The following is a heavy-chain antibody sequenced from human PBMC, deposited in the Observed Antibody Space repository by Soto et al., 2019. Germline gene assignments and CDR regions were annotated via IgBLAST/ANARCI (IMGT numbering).Heavy chain of an antibody. D-gene: IGHD3-3*01. CDR3: ARDNGKYYDFWSGYFHYGMDV. CDR1: GVTFSDYY. V-gene: IGHV3-11*06. CDR2: ISSSSSYT. J-gene: IGHJ6*02. Sequence: GGSLILSCAASGVTFSDYYMSLIRPAPGKGLEWVSYISSSSSYTNYADSVKGRFTISRDNAKNSLYLQMNSLRAEDTAVYYCARDNGKYYDFWSGYFHYGMDVWGQGTTVTVSS.